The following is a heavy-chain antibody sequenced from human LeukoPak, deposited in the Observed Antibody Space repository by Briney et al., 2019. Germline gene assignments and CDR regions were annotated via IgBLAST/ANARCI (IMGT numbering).Heavy chain of an antibody. CDR2: IYSGGST. CDR3: AVSIGVAATGLDV. D-gene: IGHD6-19*01. J-gene: IGHJ6*04. Sequence: GGSLRLSCAASGFTVSSNYMSWVRQAPGKGLEWVSVIYSGGSTYYADSVKGRFTISRDNSKNTLYLQMNSLRAEDTAVYYCAVSIGVAATGLDVWGKGTTVTVSS. CDR1: GFTVSSNY. V-gene: IGHV3-53*01.